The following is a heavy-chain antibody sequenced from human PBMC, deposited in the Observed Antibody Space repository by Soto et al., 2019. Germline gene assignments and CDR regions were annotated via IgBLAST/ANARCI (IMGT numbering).Heavy chain of an antibody. D-gene: IGHD1-26*01. CDR3: ATVRWELHDAFDL. V-gene: IGHV4-31*03. CDR2: IYHSGMT. Sequence: QVQLQESGPGLVKPSQTLSLTCTVSGGSISTGGYYWSWIRQHPGRGLEWIGYIYHSGMTFSNPSLQSRVAISIDTSKNKFSLKLSSVTAADTAVYYCATVRWELHDAFDLWGQGTMVSVSS. J-gene: IGHJ3*01. CDR1: GGSISTGGYY.